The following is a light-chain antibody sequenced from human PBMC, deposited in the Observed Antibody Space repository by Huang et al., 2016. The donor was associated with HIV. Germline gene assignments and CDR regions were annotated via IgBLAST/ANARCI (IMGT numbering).Light chain of an antibody. CDR2: DAS. Sequence: ALLLTQSPSSLSASVGDNVTISCRASQDIGSYLAWYQQKPGRAPNVLVYDASRFQSGVTSRFSGRGSGTDFTLTITSLQPEDFAMDFCQQLNTFPLTFGGGTKVEL. J-gene: IGKJ4*01. CDR1: QDIGSY. CDR3: QQLNTFPLT. V-gene: IGKV1-13*02.